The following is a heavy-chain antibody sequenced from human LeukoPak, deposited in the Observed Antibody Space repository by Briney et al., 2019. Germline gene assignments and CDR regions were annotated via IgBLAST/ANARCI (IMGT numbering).Heavy chain of an antibody. D-gene: IGHD3-10*01. CDR1: GFTFSSYW. J-gene: IGHJ4*02. Sequence: GGSLRLSCAASGFTFSSYWMTWVRQAPGKGLEWVANIKQDGSEKSYVDSVKRRFTISRDNVKKSLYLQMNSLRAEHTAVYFCARGKYYYASESDPLFDYWRQGRLVTVSS. V-gene: IGHV3-7*03. CDR3: ARGKYYYASESDPLFDY. CDR2: IKQDGSEK.